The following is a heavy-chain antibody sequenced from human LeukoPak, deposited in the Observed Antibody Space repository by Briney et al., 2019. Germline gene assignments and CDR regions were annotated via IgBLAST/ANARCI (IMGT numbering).Heavy chain of an antibody. CDR3: TKGYYYYHAMDV. CDR1: GVTVSSNY. J-gene: IGHJ6*02. CDR2: IYSGGST. V-gene: IGHV3-53*03. Sequence: SGGSLRLSCAASGVTVSSNYMSWVRQAPGKGLEWVSVIYSGGSTYYADSVKGRFTISRDSSKNTLYLQMNSLRAEDTAVYYCTKGYYYYHAMDVWGQGTTVTVSS.